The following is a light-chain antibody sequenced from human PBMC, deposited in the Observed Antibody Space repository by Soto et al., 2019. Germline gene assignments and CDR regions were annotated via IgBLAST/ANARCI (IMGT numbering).Light chain of an antibody. CDR1: QSVSSSY. Sequence: EIVLTQSPGTLSLSQGERATLSCRASQSVSSSYLAWYQQKPGQAPRLLIYGASSRATGIPDRFSGSGSGTDFTLTISRLEPEDFAVYYCQQYGSSQWTFGQGNKVEIK. CDR2: GAS. J-gene: IGKJ1*01. V-gene: IGKV3-20*01. CDR3: QQYGSSQWT.